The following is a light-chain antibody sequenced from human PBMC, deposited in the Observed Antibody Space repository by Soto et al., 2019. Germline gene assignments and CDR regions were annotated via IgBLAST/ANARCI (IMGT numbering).Light chain of an antibody. J-gene: IGKJ1*01. CDR1: QSISSSY. CDR3: QQSDDSPGT. V-gene: IGKV3-20*01. CDR2: GAS. Sequence: IVLTQSPGTLSVSPGESATLSCRSSQSISSSYLAWYQQKPGQAPRLLIYGASNRATAIPDRFSGSGSGTDFTLTISRLEPEDFAVYYCQQSDDSPGTFGQGTKVDIK.